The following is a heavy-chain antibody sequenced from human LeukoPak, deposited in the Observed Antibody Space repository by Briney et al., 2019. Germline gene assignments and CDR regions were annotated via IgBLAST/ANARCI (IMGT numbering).Heavy chain of an antibody. J-gene: IGHJ4*02. CDR2: IKEDGSEK. Sequence: GSLSLSCAASGFTFSNYWMSWVRQAPGKGLEWVANIKEDGSEKYYVDSVKGRFTISRDNPRNSLYLQMNSLRAEDTAVYYCASGRQLGYWGQGTLVTVSS. CDR1: GFTFSNYW. CDR3: ASGRQLGY. D-gene: IGHD6-13*01. V-gene: IGHV3-7*01.